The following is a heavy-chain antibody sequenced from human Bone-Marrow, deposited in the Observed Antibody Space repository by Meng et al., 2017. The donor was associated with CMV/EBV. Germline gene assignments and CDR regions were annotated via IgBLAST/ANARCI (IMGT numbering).Heavy chain of an antibody. Sequence: GFTFSSYGMHWVRQAPGKGLEWIGEIYHSGSTNYNPSLKSRVTISVDKSKNQFSLKLSSVTAADTAVYYCARERRDYDFWSGYYAGYYFDYWGQGTLVTVSS. CDR2: IYHSGST. J-gene: IGHJ4*02. V-gene: IGHV4-4*02. D-gene: IGHD3-3*01. CDR1: GFTFSSYG. CDR3: ARERRDYDFWSGYYAGYYFDY.